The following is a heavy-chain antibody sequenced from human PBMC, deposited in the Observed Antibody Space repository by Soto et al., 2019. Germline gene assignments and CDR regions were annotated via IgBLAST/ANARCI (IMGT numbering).Heavy chain of an antibody. CDR1: GFTFSSYV. Sequence: GGSLRLSCAAPGFTFSSYVMNWVRQAPGKGLEWVSVIYSGGSTYYADSVKGRFTISRDNSKNTLYLQMNSLRAEDTAVYYCARVSRLLAKVGIDAFDIWGQGTMVTVSS. D-gene: IGHD2-21*01. CDR3: ARVSRLLAKVGIDAFDI. V-gene: IGHV3-53*01. CDR2: IYSGGST. J-gene: IGHJ3*02.